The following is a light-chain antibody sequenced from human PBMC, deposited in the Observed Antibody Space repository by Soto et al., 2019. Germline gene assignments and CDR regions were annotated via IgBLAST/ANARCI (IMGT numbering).Light chain of an antibody. CDR2: GAS. J-gene: IGKJ1*01. V-gene: IGKV3-20*01. CDR1: QSVSSTY. CDR3: QLYGSSPPRT. Sequence: EIVLTQSPGTLSLSPGERATLSCRASQSVSSTYLGWYQQKPGQAPRLLIYGASSRATGIPDRFSGSGSGTDFTLTIARLEPEDFAVYYCQLYGSSPPRTFGQGTNLEIK.